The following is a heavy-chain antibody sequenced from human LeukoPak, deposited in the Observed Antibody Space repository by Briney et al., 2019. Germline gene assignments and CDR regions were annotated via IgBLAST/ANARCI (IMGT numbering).Heavy chain of an antibody. D-gene: IGHD6-19*01. Sequence: GGSLKISCKGSGYSFSTYWIGWVRQIPGKGLEWVGIIYPGDSDTRYSPSFEGQVTISADKSITTAYLQWSSLKASDTAMYYCARQDSSGWFYFDYWGQGTLVTVSS. J-gene: IGHJ4*02. CDR2: IYPGDSDT. V-gene: IGHV5-51*01. CDR3: ARQDSSGWFYFDY. CDR1: GYSFSTYW.